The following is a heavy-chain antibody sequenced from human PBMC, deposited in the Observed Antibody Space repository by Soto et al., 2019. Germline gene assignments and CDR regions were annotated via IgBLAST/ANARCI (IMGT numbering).Heavy chain of an antibody. CDR2: ISSTRGHI. Sequence: PGGSLTLSCAASGFTFSTYSMNCVRQAAGKGLEWVSSISSTRGHIYYADSVRGRFTISRDNAKNSLYLQMNSLRAEDTAVYYCVKHLQATRELEYLGQGTMVAVSS. D-gene: IGHD1-26*01. CDR3: VKHLQATRELEY. J-gene: IGHJ4*02. V-gene: IGHV3-21*01. CDR1: GFTFSTYS.